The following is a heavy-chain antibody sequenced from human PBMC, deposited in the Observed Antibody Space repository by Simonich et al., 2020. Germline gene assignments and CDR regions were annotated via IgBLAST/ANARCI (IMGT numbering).Heavy chain of an antibody. V-gene: IGHV3-30*07. CDR2: KSYDGNKK. CDR3: ARDGERYCGGDCYSYFDY. Sequence: QVQLVESGGGVVQPGRSLRLSCAASGFTFSSYAMHWVRQAPGKGLEWVAVKSYDGNKKDYADSVKGRFTISRDNSKNTLYLQMNSLRAEDTAVYYCARDGERYCGGDCYSYFDYWGQGTLVTVSS. J-gene: IGHJ4*02. D-gene: IGHD2-21*02. CDR1: GFTFSSYA.